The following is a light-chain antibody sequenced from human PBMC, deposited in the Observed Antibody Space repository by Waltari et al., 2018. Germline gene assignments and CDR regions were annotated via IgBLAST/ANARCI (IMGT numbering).Light chain of an antibody. CDR1: QNNTRY. Sequence: DIQMTQSPSSLSASVGDRVTIGCRATQNNTRYLNWYQQKPGKAPNLLIHTVSKLHSGVPSRFSGSGSGTDFTLAISSLQPEDFASYYCQQSYDYPFTFGPGTTVDLK. J-gene: IGKJ3*01. CDR3: QQSYDYPFT. CDR2: TVS. V-gene: IGKV1-39*01.